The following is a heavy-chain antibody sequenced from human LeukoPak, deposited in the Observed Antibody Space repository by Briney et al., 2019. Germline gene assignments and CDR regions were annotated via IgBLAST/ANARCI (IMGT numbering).Heavy chain of an antibody. D-gene: IGHD3-10*01. CDR1: GFSITTND. J-gene: IGHJ4*02. CDR2: IYISGIT. V-gene: IGHV3-66*01. CDR3: ARDKKSGESSEIDY. Sequence: GGSLRLSCTASGFSITTNDMNWVRQAPGKGPEWVALIYISGITKYADSVQGRFTISRDNSKSTLYLQMNSLRAEDTAVYYCARDKKSGESSEIDYWGQGTLVTVSS.